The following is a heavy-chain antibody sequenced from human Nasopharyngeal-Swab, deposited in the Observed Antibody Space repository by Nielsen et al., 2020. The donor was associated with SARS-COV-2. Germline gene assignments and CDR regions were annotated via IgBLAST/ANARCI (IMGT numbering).Heavy chain of an antibody. J-gene: IGHJ5*02. D-gene: IGHD2-15*01. CDR3: ARAVSYCSGDRCPFDP. Sequence: GESLKISCAASGFSVSSNQMTWVRQARGRGLEWVSLIFAGGDTYYADFVKGRFTVSRDNSKNTVFLQLTHLRAEDTAVYFCARAVSYCSGDRCPFDPWGQGTQVTVSS. V-gene: IGHV3-66*01. CDR1: GFSVSSNQ. CDR2: IFAGGDT.